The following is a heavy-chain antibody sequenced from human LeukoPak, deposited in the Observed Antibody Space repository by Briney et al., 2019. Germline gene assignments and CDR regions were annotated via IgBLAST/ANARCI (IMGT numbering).Heavy chain of an antibody. CDR1: GGSFSGYY. CDR2: IYYSGST. D-gene: IGHD3-10*01. J-gene: IGHJ5*02. V-gene: IGHV4-59*01. Sequence: KSSETLSLTCAVYGGSFSGYYWSWIRQPPGKGLEWIGYIYYSGSTNYNPSLKSRVTISVDTSKNQFSLKLSSVTAADTAVYYCARDRGSFYGSGSYYSLGTFDPWGQGTLVTVSS. CDR3: ARDRGSFYGSGSYYSLGTFDP.